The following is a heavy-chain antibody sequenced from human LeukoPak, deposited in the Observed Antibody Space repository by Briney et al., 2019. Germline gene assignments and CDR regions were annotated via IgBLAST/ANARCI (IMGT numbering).Heavy chain of an antibody. CDR3: AEVGESGNLDY. V-gene: IGHV3-23*01. Sequence: GGSLRLSCAASGFTFSSYAMGWVRQAPGKGLEWVSAISGSGGSTYYADSVKGRFTISRDNSKNTLYLQMNSLRAEDTAVYYCAEVGESGNLDYWGQGTLVTVSS. D-gene: IGHD4-23*01. CDR2: ISGSGGST. CDR1: GFTFSSYA. J-gene: IGHJ4*02.